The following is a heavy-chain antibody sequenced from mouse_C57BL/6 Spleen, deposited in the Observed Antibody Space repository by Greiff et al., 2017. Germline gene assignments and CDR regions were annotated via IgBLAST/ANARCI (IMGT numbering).Heavy chain of an antibody. Sequence: LVESGAELVRPGASVTLSCKASGYTFTDYEMHWVKQTPVHGLEWIGAIDPETGGTAYNQKFKGKAILTADKSSSTAYMELRNLTSEDSAVYYCTRYPNYYGSTHWYFDVWGTGTTVTVSS. V-gene: IGHV1-15*01. CDR1: GYTFTDYE. D-gene: IGHD1-1*01. CDR3: TRYPNYYGSTHWYFDV. J-gene: IGHJ1*03. CDR2: IDPETGGT.